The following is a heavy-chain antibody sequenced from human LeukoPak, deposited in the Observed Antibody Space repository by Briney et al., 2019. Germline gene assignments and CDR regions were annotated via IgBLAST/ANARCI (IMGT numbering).Heavy chain of an antibody. Sequence: PSETLSLTCAVYGESFSGYYWSWIRQPPGKGLEWIGEINHSGSTNYNPSLKSRVNISVDTSKNQFSLKLSSVTAADTAVYYCARGPRITMIVVVITRGWYFDLWGRGTLVTVSS. CDR2: INHSGST. J-gene: IGHJ2*01. V-gene: IGHV4-34*01. D-gene: IGHD3-22*01. CDR3: ARGPRITMIVVVITRGWYFDL. CDR1: GESFSGYY.